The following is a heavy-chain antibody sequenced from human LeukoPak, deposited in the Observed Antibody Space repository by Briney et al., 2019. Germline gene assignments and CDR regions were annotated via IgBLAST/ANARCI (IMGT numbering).Heavy chain of an antibody. J-gene: IGHJ4*02. CDR1: GGSFSGYY. D-gene: IGHD1-7*01. Sequence: SETLSLTCAVYGGSFSGYYWSWIRQPPGKGLEWIGEINYSGSTNYNPSLKSRVTISVDTSKNQFSLKLSSVTAADTAVYYCARGRLGVSRTTTVFDYWGQGTLVTVSS. CDR2: INYSGST. CDR3: ARGRLGVSRTTTVFDY. V-gene: IGHV4-34*01.